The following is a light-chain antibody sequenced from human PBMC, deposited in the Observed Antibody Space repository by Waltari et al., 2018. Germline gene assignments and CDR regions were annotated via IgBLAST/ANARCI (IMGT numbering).Light chain of an antibody. CDR2: DVS. CDR3: SSYTNSNMFVL. Sequence: QSALTQPASVSGSLRQSITISCTGTSSDIGGYNFVSWYQQQPGKAPKLMIYDVSNRPSGVSNRVSASKSGNTASLTISGLQTEDEADYYCSSYTNSNMFVLFGGGTKVTVL. CDR1: SSDIGGYNF. J-gene: IGLJ2*01. V-gene: IGLV2-14*03.